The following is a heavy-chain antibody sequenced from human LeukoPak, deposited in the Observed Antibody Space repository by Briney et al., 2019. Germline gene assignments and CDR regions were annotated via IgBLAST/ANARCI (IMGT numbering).Heavy chain of an antibody. D-gene: IGHD6-6*01. CDR3: ARCLRKLIAARPSAFDI. Sequence: SETLSLTCAVYGGSFSGYYWSWIRQPPGKGLEWFGEINHSGSTNDHPSLKSRVTISVDTSKNQFSLKLSSVTAADTAVYYCARCLRKLIAARPSAFDIWGQGTMVTVSS. CDR1: GGSFSGYY. V-gene: IGHV4-34*01. CDR2: INHSGST. J-gene: IGHJ3*02.